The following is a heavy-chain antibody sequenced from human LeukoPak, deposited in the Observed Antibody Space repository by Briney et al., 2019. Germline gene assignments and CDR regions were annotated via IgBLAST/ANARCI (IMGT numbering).Heavy chain of an antibody. D-gene: IGHD5-18*01. CDR1: GGSISSSSYY. J-gene: IGHJ4*02. Sequence: SETLSLTCTVSGGSISSSSYYWGWIRQPPGKVLERIGSIYYSGSSYYNPSLKSRVTISVDTSKNQFSLKLSSVTAADTAVYYCASSVDTAMVASGVFDYWGQGTLVTVSS. CDR2: IYYSGSS. CDR3: ASSVDTAMVASGVFDY. V-gene: IGHV4-39*01.